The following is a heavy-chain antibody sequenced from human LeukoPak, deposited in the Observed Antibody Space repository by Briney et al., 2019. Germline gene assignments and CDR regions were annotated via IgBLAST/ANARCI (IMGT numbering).Heavy chain of an antibody. D-gene: IGHD4-17*01. Sequence: ASVKVSCTASGYTFTSYYMHWVRQAPGQGLEWMGIINPSGGSTSYAQKFQGRVTMTRDTSTSTVYMELSSLRSEDTAVYYCASMTTVTHTFDYWGQGTLVTVSS. V-gene: IGHV1-46*01. CDR1: GYTFTSYY. CDR3: ASMTTVTHTFDY. CDR2: INPSGGST. J-gene: IGHJ4*02.